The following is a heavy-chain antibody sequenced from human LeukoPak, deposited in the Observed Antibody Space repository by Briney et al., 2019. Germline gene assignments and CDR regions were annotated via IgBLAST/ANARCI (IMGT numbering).Heavy chain of an antibody. CDR2: IYTSGSP. V-gene: IGHV4-61*02. Sequence: SETLSLTCTVAGGSISRGSYYWSWIRQPAGKGLEWIGRIYTSGSPNYNPPLKSRVTISVDTSKNQSSLKLRSVTAADTAVYYCAREGDLFGYWGQGTPVTVSS. CDR3: AREGDLFGY. J-gene: IGHJ4*02. D-gene: IGHD3-16*01. CDR1: GGSISRGSYY.